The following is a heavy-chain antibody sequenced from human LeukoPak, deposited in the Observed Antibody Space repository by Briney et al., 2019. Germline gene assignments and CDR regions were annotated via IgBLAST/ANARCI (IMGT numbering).Heavy chain of an antibody. J-gene: IGHJ4*02. Sequence: GESLKISCKGSGYTFTTYWIGWVRQMPGKGLEWMALIYPGDPDTRHSPSSQGQVTISVDKSINTAYLQWRSLKASDTAMYYCATSPRYGTTARPFYWGQGTLVTVSS. CDR3: ATSPRYGTTARPFY. CDR2: IYPGDPDT. CDR1: GYTFTTYW. D-gene: IGHD6-6*01. V-gene: IGHV5-51*01.